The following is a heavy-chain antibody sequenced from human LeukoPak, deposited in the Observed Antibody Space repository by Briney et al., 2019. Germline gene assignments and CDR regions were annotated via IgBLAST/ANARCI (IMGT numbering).Heavy chain of an antibody. CDR3: ASPDV. CDR2: ISNSGIII. CDR1: GFTFSTYE. Sequence: GGSLRLSCAASGFTFSTYEMNWVRQAPGKGLEWVSYISNSGIIIYYADSVKGRFTISRDNARSSLYLQMNSLRTEDTAVYFCASPDVWGQGTTVTVSS. J-gene: IGHJ6*02. V-gene: IGHV3-48*03.